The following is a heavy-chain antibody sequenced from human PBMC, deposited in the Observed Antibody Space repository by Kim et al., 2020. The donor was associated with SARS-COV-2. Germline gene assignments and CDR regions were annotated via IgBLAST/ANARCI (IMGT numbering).Heavy chain of an antibody. D-gene: IGHD1-26*01. CDR2: IWFDGSKK. J-gene: IGHJ5*02. CDR1: GFTFSSYG. Sequence: GGSLRLSCAASGFTFSSYGMHWVRQAPGKGLEWVAVIWFDGSKKYYADSVKGRFTISRDTSKSTLYLQMNSLRAEDTAVYHCARDYYPGGSYGNWFDPWGQGTLVTVSS. V-gene: IGHV3-33*01. CDR3: ARDYYPGGSYGNWFDP.